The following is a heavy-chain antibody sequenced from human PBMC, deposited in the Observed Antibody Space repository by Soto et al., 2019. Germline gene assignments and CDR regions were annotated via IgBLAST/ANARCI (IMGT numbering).Heavy chain of an antibody. V-gene: IGHV1-18*04. D-gene: IGHD1-26*01. Sequence: ASVKVSCKASGYMFNSYGIYWVRQEHGQGLEWMGWISGYNGSTNYAQKFQNRVTMTTDTSTNTAYLELRSLRSDDTAVYYCARDSPRWEIGWNWFDPWGQGTLVTVSS. CDR2: ISGYNGST. CDR1: GYMFNSYG. J-gene: IGHJ5*02. CDR3: ARDSPRWEIGWNWFDP.